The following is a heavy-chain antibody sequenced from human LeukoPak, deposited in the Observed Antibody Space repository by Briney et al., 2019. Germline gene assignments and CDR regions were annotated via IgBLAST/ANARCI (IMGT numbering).Heavy chain of an antibody. CDR2: ISSSSRDI. CDR1: GFTFSRYT. V-gene: IGHV3-21*01. Sequence: PGGSLRLSCAVSGFTFSRYTMNWVRQAPGKGLDWVSSISSSSRDIFYAGSVKGRFTISRDNAKNSLYLQMNSLRAEDTAVYYCAREDGGNSGEAFDIWGQGTMVTVSS. J-gene: IGHJ3*02. CDR3: AREDGGNSGEAFDI. D-gene: IGHD4-23*01.